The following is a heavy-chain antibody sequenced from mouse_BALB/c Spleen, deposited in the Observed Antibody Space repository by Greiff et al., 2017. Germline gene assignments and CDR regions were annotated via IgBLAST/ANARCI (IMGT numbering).Heavy chain of an antibody. V-gene: IGHV1S81*02. CDR1: GYTFTSYY. J-gene: IGHJ4*01. D-gene: IGHD2-10*01. CDR2: INPSNGGT. CDR3: TRAYYGNPYAMDY. Sequence: QVQLQQSGAELVKPGASVKLSCKASGYTFTSYYMYWVKQRPGQGLEWIGEINPSNGGTNFNEKFKSKATLTVDKSSSTAYMQLSSLTSEDSAVYYCTRAYYGNPYAMDYWGQGTSVTVSS.